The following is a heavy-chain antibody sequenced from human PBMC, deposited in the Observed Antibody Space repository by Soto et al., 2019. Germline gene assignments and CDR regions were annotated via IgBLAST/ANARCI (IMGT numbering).Heavy chain of an antibody. Sequence: GGSLRLSCAASGFTFDDYTMHWVRQAPGKGLEWVSLISWDGGSTYYADSVKGRFTISRDNSKNSLYLQMNSLRTEDTALYYCAKDLYPNGYPHYYGMDVWGQGTTVTVSS. CDR2: ISWDGGST. J-gene: IGHJ6*02. CDR3: AKDLYPNGYPHYYGMDV. V-gene: IGHV3-43*01. D-gene: IGHD5-18*01. CDR1: GFTFDDYT.